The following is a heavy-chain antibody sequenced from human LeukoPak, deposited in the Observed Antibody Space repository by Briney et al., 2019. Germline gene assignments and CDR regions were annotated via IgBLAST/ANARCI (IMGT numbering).Heavy chain of an antibody. CDR1: GGSISSYY. CDR2: IYTSGST. V-gene: IGHV4-4*07. CDR3: ARMGIAVAGQEFDY. D-gene: IGHD6-19*01. Sequence: PSETLSLTCTVSGGSISSYYWSWIRQPAGKGLEWIGRIYTSGSTNYNPSLKSRVTMSVDTSKNQFSLKLSPVTAADTAVYYCARMGIAVAGQEFDYWGRGTLVTVSS. J-gene: IGHJ4*02.